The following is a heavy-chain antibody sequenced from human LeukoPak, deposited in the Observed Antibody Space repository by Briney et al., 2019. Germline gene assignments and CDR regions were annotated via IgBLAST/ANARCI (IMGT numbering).Heavy chain of an antibody. Sequence: GGSLRLSCAASGFTFSSYAMSWVRQAPWKGLEWVSVISGSGGSTYYADSVKGRFTISRDNSKNTLYLQMNSLRAEDTAVYYCAKDIWDIVVVPAAIAYWGQGTLVTVSS. CDR2: ISGSGGST. CDR1: GFTFSSYA. V-gene: IGHV3-23*01. J-gene: IGHJ4*02. CDR3: AKDIWDIVVVPAAIAY. D-gene: IGHD2-2*02.